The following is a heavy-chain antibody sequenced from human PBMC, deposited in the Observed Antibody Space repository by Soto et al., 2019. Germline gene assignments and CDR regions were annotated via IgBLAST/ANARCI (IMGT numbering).Heavy chain of an antibody. V-gene: IGHV3-21*01. CDR2: ISSTSSYI. D-gene: IGHD3-22*01. Sequence: GGSLRLSCAASGFIFSDYSMNWVLQAPGKGLAWVSSISSTSSYIYYADSLKGRFTISRDNAKNSLYLQMNSLRVEDAAVYYCARGYYDRSGYFFEYWGQGTLVTVSS. CDR1: GFIFSDYS. CDR3: ARGYYDRSGYFFEY. J-gene: IGHJ4*02.